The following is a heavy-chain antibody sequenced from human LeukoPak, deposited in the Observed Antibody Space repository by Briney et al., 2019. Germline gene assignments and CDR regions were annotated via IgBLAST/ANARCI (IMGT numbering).Heavy chain of an antibody. CDR2: INTNTGNP. Sequence: ASVKVSCKASGYTFTSYAMNWVRQAPGQGLEWMGWINTNTGNPTYAQGFTGRFVFSLDTSVSTAYLQISSLKAEDTAVYYCARVYYDYVWGSYRTYYFDYWGQGALVTVSS. V-gene: IGHV7-4-1*02. CDR3: ARVYYDYVWGSYRTYYFDY. J-gene: IGHJ4*02. D-gene: IGHD3-16*02. CDR1: GYTFTSYA.